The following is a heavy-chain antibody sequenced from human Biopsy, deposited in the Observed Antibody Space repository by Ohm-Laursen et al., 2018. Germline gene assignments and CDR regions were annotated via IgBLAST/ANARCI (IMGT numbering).Heavy chain of an antibody. CDR2: ISGSGGST. V-gene: IGHV3-23*01. Sequence: SLRLSCSASGFTFSSYAMTWVRQAPGKGLEWVSGISGSGGSTYYADSVKGRFTISRDNSKNTVYLQMNSLRAEDTAVYYCAKEIGYAPNYNWFDPWGQGTLVTVSS. D-gene: IGHD5-12*01. CDR1: GFTFSSYA. CDR3: AKEIGYAPNYNWFDP. J-gene: IGHJ5*02.